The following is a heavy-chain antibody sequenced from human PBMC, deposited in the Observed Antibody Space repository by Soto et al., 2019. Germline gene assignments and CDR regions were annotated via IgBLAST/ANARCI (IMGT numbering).Heavy chain of an antibody. J-gene: IGHJ4*02. D-gene: IGHD1-26*01. CDR1: GYAFTTYG. Sequence: QVHLVQSGAEVKKPGASVKVSCKGSGYAFTTYGITWVRQAPGQGLGWRGWISAHNGNTNYAQKLQVRVTVTRDTSSSTAYMELRSLRSDDTAVYYCASGRYGDYWGQGALVTVSS. V-gene: IGHV1-18*01. CDR3: ASGRYGDY. CDR2: ISAHNGNT.